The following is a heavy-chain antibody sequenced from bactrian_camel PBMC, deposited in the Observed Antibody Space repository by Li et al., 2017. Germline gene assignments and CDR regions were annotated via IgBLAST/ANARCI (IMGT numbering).Heavy chain of an antibody. V-gene: IGHV3-2*01. CDR1: GFTFSTNY. CDR2: NNSDGTNT. Sequence: VQLVESGGGSVQAGGSLRLSCAASGFTFSTNYMNWVRQAPGKGLEWVCSNNSDGTNTYCADSVKGRFIVSRDNAKNTVYLEMNSLKAEDTAQYYCATTGFDYWSQGTQVTVS. J-gene: IGHJ4*01. CDR3: ATTGFDY. D-gene: IGHD5*01.